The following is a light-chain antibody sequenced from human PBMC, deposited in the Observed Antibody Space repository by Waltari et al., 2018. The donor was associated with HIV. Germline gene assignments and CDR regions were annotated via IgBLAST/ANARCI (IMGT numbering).Light chain of an antibody. CDR1: SSDVGGYNY. CDR2: DVS. J-gene: IGLJ2*01. CDR3: SSYTSSSTLYVV. Sequence: QSALTQPASVSGSPGQSITISCTGTSSDVGGYNYVSWYQQHPGKAPKLMIYDVSYWPSGVSNRFAGSNSGNTASLTISGLQAEDEADYYCSSYTSSSTLYVVFGGGTKLTVL. V-gene: IGLV2-14*01.